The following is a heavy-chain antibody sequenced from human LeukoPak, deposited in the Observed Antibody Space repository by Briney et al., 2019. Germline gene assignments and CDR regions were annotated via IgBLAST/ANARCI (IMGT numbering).Heavy chain of an antibody. D-gene: IGHD3-3*01. Sequence: GGSLRLSCAASGFTFSSYSMNWVRQAPGKGLEWVSSISSSSSYIYYADSVKGRFTISRDNAKNSLYLQMNSLRAEDTAVYYCARFESREDFWSGDRLWYFDYWGQGTLVTVSS. CDR1: GFTFSSYS. CDR3: ARFESREDFWSGDRLWYFDY. J-gene: IGHJ4*02. V-gene: IGHV3-21*01. CDR2: ISSSSSYI.